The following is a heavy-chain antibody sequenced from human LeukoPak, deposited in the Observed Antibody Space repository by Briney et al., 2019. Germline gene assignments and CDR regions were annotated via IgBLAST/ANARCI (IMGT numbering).Heavy chain of an antibody. D-gene: IGHD3-16*02. CDR1: GFSFTSYG. J-gene: IGHJ4*02. CDR2: ISFDENNK. Sequence: GGSLRLSCAASGFSFTSYGMHWVRQAPGKGLEWVAVISFDENNKFYADSVKGRFTISRDNSKNTLYLQMNSLRAEDTAVYYCAKDDFVWGTYRLGYFDYWGQGTLVTVSS. V-gene: IGHV3-30*18. CDR3: AKDDFVWGTYRLGYFDY.